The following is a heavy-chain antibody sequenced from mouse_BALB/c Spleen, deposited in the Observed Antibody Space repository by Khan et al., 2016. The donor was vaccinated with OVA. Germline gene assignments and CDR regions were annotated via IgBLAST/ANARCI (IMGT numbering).Heavy chain of an antibody. V-gene: IGHV3-2*02. CDR2: ISYSGST. Sequence: EVQLQESGPGLVKPSQSLSLTCTVTGYSITSNYAWNWIRQFPGNKLEWMGYISYSGSTSYNPSLKSRISITRDTSKNQFFLKLSSVTTEDTATYYCARGNYYGYAMDYWGQGTSVTVSS. CDR1: GYSITSNYA. CDR3: ARGNYYGYAMDY. J-gene: IGHJ4*01. D-gene: IGHD1-1*01.